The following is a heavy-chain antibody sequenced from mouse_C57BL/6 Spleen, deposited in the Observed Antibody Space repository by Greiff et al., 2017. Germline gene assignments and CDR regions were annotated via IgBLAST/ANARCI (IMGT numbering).Heavy chain of an antibody. J-gene: IGHJ1*03. V-gene: IGHV10-3*01. D-gene: IGHD2-4*01. CDR1: GFTFNTYA. CDR2: IRSKSSNYAT. Sequence: VQLKESGGGLVQPKGSLKLSCAASGFTFNTYAMHWVRQAPGKGLEWVARIRSKSSNYATYYADSVKDRFTISRDDSQSMLYLQMNNLKTEDTAMYYCVRRGSAYDYDEYFDVWGTGTTVTVSS. CDR3: VRRGSAYDYDEYFDV.